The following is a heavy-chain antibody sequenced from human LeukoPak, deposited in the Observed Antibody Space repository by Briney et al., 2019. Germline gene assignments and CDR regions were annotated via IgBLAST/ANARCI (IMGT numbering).Heavy chain of an antibody. CDR1: GGSFSGYH. V-gene: IGHV4-34*01. CDR2: INHSGST. CDR3: AREATIVGATII. D-gene: IGHD1-26*01. Sequence: SETLSLTCAVYGGSFSGYHWSWIRQPPGKGLEWIGEINHSGSTNYNPSLKSRVTISVDTSKNQFSLKLSSVTAADTAVYYCAREATIVGATIIWGQGTLVTVSS. J-gene: IGHJ4*02.